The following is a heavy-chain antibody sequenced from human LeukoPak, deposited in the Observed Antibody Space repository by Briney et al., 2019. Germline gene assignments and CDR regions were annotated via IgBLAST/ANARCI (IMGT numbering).Heavy chain of an antibody. V-gene: IGHV4-34*01. CDR2: INHSGST. CDR1: GGSFSGYY. J-gene: IGHJ4*02. Sequence: SETLSLTCAVYGGSFSGYYWSWIRQPPGKGLEWIGEINHSGSTNYNPSLKSRVTISVDTSKNQFSLRLSSVTAADTAVYYCARDAYDTSAYYYFDYWGQGTLVTVSS. D-gene: IGHD3-22*01. CDR3: ARDAYDTSAYYYFDY.